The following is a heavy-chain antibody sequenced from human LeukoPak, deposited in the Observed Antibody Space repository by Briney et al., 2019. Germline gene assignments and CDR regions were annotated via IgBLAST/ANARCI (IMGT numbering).Heavy chain of an antibody. V-gene: IGHV1-8*03. CDR2: MNPNSGNT. CDR1: GYTFTSYD. J-gene: IGHJ4*02. D-gene: IGHD3-22*01. CDR3: ARVDSRPYYYDSSGYSLDY. Sequence: ASVKVSCKASGYTFTSYDINWVRQATGQGLEWMGWMNPNSGNTGYAQKFQGRVTITRNTSISTAYMELSSLRSEDTAVYYCARVDSRPYYYDSSGYSLDYWGQGALVTVSS.